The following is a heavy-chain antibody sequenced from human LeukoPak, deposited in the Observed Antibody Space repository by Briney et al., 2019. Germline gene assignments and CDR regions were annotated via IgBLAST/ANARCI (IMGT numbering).Heavy chain of an antibody. CDR3: AKGVGSGSYYFDY. V-gene: IGHV3-23*01. Sequence: GVSLRLPCAASGFTFGSYAMSWVRQAPGKGLEWVSAISGSGGSTYYADSVKGRFTISRDNSKNTLYLQMNSLRAEDTAVYYCAKGVGSGSYYFDYWGQGTLVTVSS. D-gene: IGHD3-10*01. CDR1: GFTFGSYA. CDR2: ISGSGGST. J-gene: IGHJ4*02.